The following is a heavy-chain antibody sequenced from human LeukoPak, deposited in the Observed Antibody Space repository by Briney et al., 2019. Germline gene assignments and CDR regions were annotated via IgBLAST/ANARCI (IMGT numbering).Heavy chain of an antibody. D-gene: IGHD1-26*01. CDR3: ARLDGNSGSVLFDY. CDR1: GGSISSSSYY. V-gene: IGHV4-39*01. J-gene: IGHJ4*02. Sequence: SETLSLTCTVSGGSISSSSYYWGWIRQPPGKGLEWIGSIYYSGSTYYNPSLKSRVTISVDTSKNQFSLKLSSVTAADTAVYYCARLDGNSGSVLFDYWGQGTLVTVSS. CDR2: IYYSGST.